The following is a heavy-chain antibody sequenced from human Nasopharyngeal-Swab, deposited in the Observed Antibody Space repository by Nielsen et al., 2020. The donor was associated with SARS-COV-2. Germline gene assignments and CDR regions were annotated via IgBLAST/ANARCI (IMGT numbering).Heavy chain of an antibody. CDR2: IYYTGDT. Sequence: GSLRLSCTVSGGSINSLYWNWIRQPPGKGLEWIGYIYYTGDTNYNPSLKSRVTISVDTSKNQFSLKLKSVTAADTAVYYCAIMKVGSTLVGMDVWGQGSTVTVSS. J-gene: IGHJ6*02. CDR1: GGSINSLY. D-gene: IGHD5/OR15-5a*01. CDR3: AIMKVGSTLVGMDV. V-gene: IGHV4-59*01.